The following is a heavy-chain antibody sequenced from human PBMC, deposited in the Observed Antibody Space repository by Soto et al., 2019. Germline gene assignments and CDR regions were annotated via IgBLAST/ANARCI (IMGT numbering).Heavy chain of an antibody. D-gene: IGHD2-2*01. CDR1: GFTFSNYD. V-gene: IGHV3-23*01. CDR2: ITRPRGTT. J-gene: IGHJ6*04. CDR3: GTEVVAAPMYVGWGYFYNYGLNV. Sequence: EVQLLESGGGLVQPGGSLRLSCAASGFTFSNYDLPWVRQAPGKGLDWVSTITRPRGTTPYADSVEGRFTISRDTSTKMLFLQMNKLRGEESAVYYCGTEVVAAPMYVGWGYFYNYGLNVWGKGGKVSVSS.